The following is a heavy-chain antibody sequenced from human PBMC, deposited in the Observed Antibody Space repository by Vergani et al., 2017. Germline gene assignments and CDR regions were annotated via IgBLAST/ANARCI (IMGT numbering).Heavy chain of an antibody. CDR2: ITPFNGNT. Sequence: QMQLVQSGAEVKKTGSSVKVSCKASGYTFTYRYLHWVRQAPGQALEWMGWITPFNGNTNYAQKFQDRVTITRDRSMSTAYMELSSLRSEDPAMYYCALAESSTSCINXVCITPETGSWFDPWGQGTLVTVSS. V-gene: IGHV1-45*02. CDR3: ALAESSTSCINXVCITPETGSWFDP. J-gene: IGHJ5*02. CDR1: GYTFTYRY. D-gene: IGHD2-2*01.